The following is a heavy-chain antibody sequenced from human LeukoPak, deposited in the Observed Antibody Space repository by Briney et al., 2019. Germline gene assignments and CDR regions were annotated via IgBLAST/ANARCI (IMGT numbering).Heavy chain of an antibody. CDR1: GITFSSYA. Sequence: GGSLRLSCAASGITFSSYAMSWVRQAPGKGLEWVSAISGSGGSTYYADSVKGRFTISRDNSKNTLYLQMNSLRAEDTAVYYCARDRREGCSSTSCSPLGYWGQGTLVTVSS. V-gene: IGHV3-23*01. J-gene: IGHJ4*02. CDR3: ARDRREGCSSTSCSPLGY. CDR2: ISGSGGST. D-gene: IGHD2-2*01.